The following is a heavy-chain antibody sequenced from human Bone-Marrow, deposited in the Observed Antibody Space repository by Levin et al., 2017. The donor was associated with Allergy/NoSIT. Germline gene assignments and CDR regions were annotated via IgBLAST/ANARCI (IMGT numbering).Heavy chain of an antibody. D-gene: IGHD3-22*01. CDR3: ARDGRYYYDSSGSSDAFDI. Sequence: GESLKISCAASGFTFSDYYMSWIRQAPGKGLEWVSYISSSGSTIYYADSVKGRFTISRDNAKNSLYLQMNSLRAEDTAVYYCARDGRYYYDSSGSSDAFDIWGQGTMVTVSS. CDR2: ISSSGSTI. CDR1: GFTFSDYY. V-gene: IGHV3-11*01. J-gene: IGHJ3*02.